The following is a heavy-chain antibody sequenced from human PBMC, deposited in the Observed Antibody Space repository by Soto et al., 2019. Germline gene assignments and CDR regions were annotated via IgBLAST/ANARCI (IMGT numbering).Heavy chain of an antibody. CDR1: GGTFNTYT. V-gene: IGHV1-69*02. CDR2: FIPILDMA. J-gene: IGHJ4*02. Sequence: QVQVVQSGAEVKKPESSVKVSCKPSGGTFNTYTVNWVRLAPGHGLEWMGRFIPILDMANYAQKIQDRVTITADRSTFTADMELNSLTSDDTAVYYCAITYCRDNSCPRDFDFWGPGTRVTVSS. D-gene: IGHD2-21*01. CDR3: AITYCRDNSCPRDFDF.